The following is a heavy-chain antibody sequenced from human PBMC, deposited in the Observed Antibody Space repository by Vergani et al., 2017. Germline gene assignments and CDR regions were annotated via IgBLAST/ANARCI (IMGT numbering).Heavy chain of an antibody. CDR2: VNHGGST. CDR3: ASIARAPTRRNPPPDY. CDR1: GGSISSGDYY. J-gene: IGHJ4*02. V-gene: IGHV4-30-4*08. D-gene: IGHD3-16*02. Sequence: QVQLQESGPGLVKPSQTLSLTCTVSGGSISSGDYYWSWIRQPPGKGLEWIGEVNHGGSTNYNPSLKSRVSISVDTSKNQFSLQLTSVTAADSALYFCASIARAPTRRNPPPDYWGQGILVTVSS.